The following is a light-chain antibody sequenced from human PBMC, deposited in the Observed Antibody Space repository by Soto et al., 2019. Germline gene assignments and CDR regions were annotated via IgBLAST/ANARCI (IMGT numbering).Light chain of an antibody. J-gene: IGLJ1*01. CDR3: SSFAVSNSFV. CDR1: SNDVGGYNY. V-gene: IGLV2-8*01. CDR2: EVN. Sequence: QCVLTQPPSASGSPGQSVTISCPGTSNDVGGYNYVSWYQQHPGKAPKLMIYEVNKRPSGVPDRFSGSKSGNTASLTVSGLQVEDEADYYCSSFAVSNSFVFGTGTKVTVL.